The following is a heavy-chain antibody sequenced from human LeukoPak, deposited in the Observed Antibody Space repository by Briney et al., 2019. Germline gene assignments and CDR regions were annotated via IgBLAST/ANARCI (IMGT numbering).Heavy chain of an antibody. CDR2: IYYSGST. CDR3: ARGCGGDCYYEYFQH. Sequence: SETLSLTCTVSGGSISSSSYYWGWIRQPPGKGLEWIGSIYYSGSTYYNPSLKSRVTISVDTSKNQFSLKLSSVTAADTAVYYCARGCGGDCYYEYFQHWSQGTLVTVSS. J-gene: IGHJ1*01. V-gene: IGHV4-39*01. CDR1: GGSISSSSYY. D-gene: IGHD2-21*02.